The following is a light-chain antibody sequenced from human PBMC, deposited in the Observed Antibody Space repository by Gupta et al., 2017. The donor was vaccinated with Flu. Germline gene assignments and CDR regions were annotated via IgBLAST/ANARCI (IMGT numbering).Light chain of an antibody. Sequence: GTLSLSPGERATLSCRASQSVTSGYLAWYQQKPGQAPRVLIHGASSRATGIPDRFSGSGSGTDFTLTISRLEPEDFAVYYCQQDHNSPFTFGPGTKVDIK. J-gene: IGKJ3*01. CDR3: QQDHNSPFT. CDR2: GAS. V-gene: IGKV3-20*01. CDR1: QSVTSGY.